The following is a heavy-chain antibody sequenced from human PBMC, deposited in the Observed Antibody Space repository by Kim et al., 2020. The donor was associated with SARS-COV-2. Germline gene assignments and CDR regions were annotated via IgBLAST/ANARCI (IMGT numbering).Heavy chain of an antibody. Sequence: GGSLRLSCVASGFTFRNYGLHWVRQAPGKGLEWVAVIWHDGSNDYYGDSVRGRFIISRDNSKNTMYLQMNSLTAEETAVYFCAREAYGGDYLTQGGFDYWGQGTLVTVSS. D-gene: IGHD2-21*02. CDR2: IWHDGSND. CDR3: AREAYGGDYLTQGGFDY. J-gene: IGHJ4*02. V-gene: IGHV3-33*01. CDR1: GFTFRNYG.